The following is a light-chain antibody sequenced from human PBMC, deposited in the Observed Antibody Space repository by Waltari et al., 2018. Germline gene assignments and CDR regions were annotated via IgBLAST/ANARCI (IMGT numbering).Light chain of an antibody. CDR1: FGSLSTTSY. CDR3: ALYMGSGIWV. CDR2: KAN. J-gene: IGLJ3*02. Sequence: QSVVTQEPSLSVSPGGPITLTCALSFGSLSTTSYATWYQQTPGQAPRTLVYKANARSSGVPDRFAGSILGNTAALTITGAQADDESDYYCALYMGSGIWVFGGGTRLTVL. V-gene: IGLV8-61*01.